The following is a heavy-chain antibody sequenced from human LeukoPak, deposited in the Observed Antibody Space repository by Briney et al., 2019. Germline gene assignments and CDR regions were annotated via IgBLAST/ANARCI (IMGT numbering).Heavy chain of an antibody. D-gene: IGHD4-17*01. J-gene: IGHJ3*02. CDR2: INPHTGGA. CDR3: ARVASYGDFPDALEI. V-gene: IGHV1-2*02. Sequence: ASVTISRKTFGYTFSVYYMQWVRQAPGQGLEWMGWINPHTGGAKYGHKFQGRVTMTRDKSINTAYMEVSSLRSDDTAVYYCARVASYGDFPDALEIWGQGTLVIVSS. CDR1: GYTFSVYY.